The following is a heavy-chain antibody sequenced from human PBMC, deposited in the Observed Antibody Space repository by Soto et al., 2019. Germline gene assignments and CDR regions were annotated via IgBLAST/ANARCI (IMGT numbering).Heavy chain of an antibody. J-gene: IGHJ4*02. V-gene: IGHV4-39*01. D-gene: IGHD3-3*01. CDR3: ARLYYDFWSGYRGAGVYYFDY. CDR2: IYYSGST. Sequence: QLQLQESGPGLVKPSETLSLTCTVSGGSISSSSYYWGWIRQPPGKGLEWIGSIYYSGSTYYNPSLKSRVTISVDTSKNQSSLKLSSVTAADTAVYYCARLYYDFWSGYRGAGVYYFDYWGQGTLVTVSS. CDR1: GGSISSSSYY.